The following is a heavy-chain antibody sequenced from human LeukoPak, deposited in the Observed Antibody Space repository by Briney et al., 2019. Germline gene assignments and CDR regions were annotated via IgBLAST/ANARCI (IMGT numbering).Heavy chain of an antibody. CDR2: IYYSGST. CDR1: GGSISSGSYY. J-gene: IGHJ6*03. V-gene: IGHV4-39*01. CDR3: ASPGEGGYNYYMDV. Sequence: SETLSLTCTVSGGSISSGSYYWGWIRQPPGKGLEWIGSIYYSGSTYYNPSLKSRVTISVDTSKNQFSLKLSSVTAADTAVYYCASPGEGGYNYYMDVWGKGTTVTVSS. D-gene: IGHD2-15*01.